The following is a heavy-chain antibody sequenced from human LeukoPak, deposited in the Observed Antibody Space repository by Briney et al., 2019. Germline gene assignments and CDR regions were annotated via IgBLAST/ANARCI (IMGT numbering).Heavy chain of an antibody. CDR3: AREERAAAGTYYYMDV. CDR1: GGSISSYY. D-gene: IGHD6-13*01. J-gene: IGHJ6*03. V-gene: IGHV4-59*01. CDR2: IYYSGST. Sequence: SETLSLTCTVSGGSISSYYWSWIRQPPGKGLEWIGYIYYSGSTNYNPSLKSRVTISVDTSKNQFSLKLSSVTAADTAVYYCAREERAAAGTYYYMDVWGKGTTVTVSS.